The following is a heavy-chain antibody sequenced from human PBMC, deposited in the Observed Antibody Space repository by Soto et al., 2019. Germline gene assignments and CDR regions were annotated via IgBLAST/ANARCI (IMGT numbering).Heavy chain of an antibody. CDR3: GPPPEQLWLFAY. D-gene: IGHD3-10*01. J-gene: IGHJ4*02. Sequence: PGGSLRLSCAASGFTFSSFAMSWVRQAPGKGLEWVSSITDFGGTTYYADSVKGRFTISRYNSKNTLYLQMNSLRVDDTAVYYCGPPPEQLWLFAYWGQGALVTVSS. CDR1: GFTFSSFA. V-gene: IGHV3-23*01. CDR2: ITDFGGTT.